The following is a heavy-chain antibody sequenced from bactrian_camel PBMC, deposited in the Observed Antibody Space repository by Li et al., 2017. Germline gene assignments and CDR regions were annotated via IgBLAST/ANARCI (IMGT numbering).Heavy chain of an antibody. CDR2: IDTGGST. D-gene: IGHD6*01. CDR3: AADSSSWYHYYR. V-gene: IGHV3S28*01. Sequence: QLVESGGGLVQPGGSLRLSCEASGFIFSYPYMTWVRQGPGKGLEWISTIDTGGSTYYADSVRGRFTISKDVAKNTLYLQMNSLKSDDTAMYFCAADSSSWYHYYRWGRGTQVTVS. J-gene: IGHJ4*01. CDR1: GFIFSYPY.